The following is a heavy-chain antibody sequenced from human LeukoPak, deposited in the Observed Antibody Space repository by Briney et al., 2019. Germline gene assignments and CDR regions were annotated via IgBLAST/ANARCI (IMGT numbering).Heavy chain of an antibody. CDR1: GFTFSIYA. Sequence: GGSLRLSCAASGFTFSIYAMSWVRQAPGKGLEWVSAISGSGGSTYYADSVKGRFTISRDNSKNTLYLQMNSLRAEDTAVYYCAKEGIDWLSNLIFDYWGQGTLVTVSS. CDR3: AKEGIDWLSNLIFDY. D-gene: IGHD3-9*01. CDR2: ISGSGGST. V-gene: IGHV3-23*01. J-gene: IGHJ4*02.